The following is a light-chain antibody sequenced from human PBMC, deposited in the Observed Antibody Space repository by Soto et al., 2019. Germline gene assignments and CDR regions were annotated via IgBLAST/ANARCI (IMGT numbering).Light chain of an antibody. CDR1: SSNTGAGYD. Sequence: QSVLTQPPSVSGAPGQRVTISCTGSSSNTGAGYDVHWYQQLPGTAPKLLIFGNSNRPSGVPDRFSGSKSGTSASLAITGLQAEDEADYYCQSYDSSLSGSSVLFGGGTKVTVL. CDR2: GNS. V-gene: IGLV1-40*01. CDR3: QSYDSSLSGSSVL. J-gene: IGLJ2*01.